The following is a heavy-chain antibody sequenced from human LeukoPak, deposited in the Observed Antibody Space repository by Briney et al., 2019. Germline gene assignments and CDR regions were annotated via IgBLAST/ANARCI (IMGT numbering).Heavy chain of an antibody. CDR2: ISSSGST. Sequence: SQTLSLTCTVSGYSISSYDFYWIWMPPPTGKALVWIGRISSSGSTNYNPSLKRRTTIRVNAKKKLFPLRQSCVPAADAAVYYCARGRPAATPMDYWGQGMLVTVSS. CDR1: GYSISSYDFY. V-gene: IGHV4-61*02. J-gene: IGHJ4*02. CDR3: ARGRPAATPMDY. D-gene: IGHD2-2*01.